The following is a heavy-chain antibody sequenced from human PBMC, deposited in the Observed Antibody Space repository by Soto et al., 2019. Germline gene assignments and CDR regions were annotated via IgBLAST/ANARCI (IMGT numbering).Heavy chain of an antibody. CDR2: IIPIFGTA. D-gene: IGHD6-19*01. CDR3: ARAGIAVAGTPSYYYYYGMDV. CDR1: GGTFSSYA. J-gene: IGHJ6*02. V-gene: IGHV1-69*13. Sequence: ASVKVSCKASGGTFSSYAISWVRQAPGQGLEWMGGIIPIFGTANYAQKFQGRVTITADESTSTAYMELSSLRSEDTAVYYCARAGIAVAGTPSYYYYYGMDVWGQGTTVTV.